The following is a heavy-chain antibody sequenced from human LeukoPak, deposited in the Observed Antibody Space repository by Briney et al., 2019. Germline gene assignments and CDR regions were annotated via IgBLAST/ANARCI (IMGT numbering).Heavy chain of an antibody. V-gene: IGHV3-48*03. CDR2: ISSSGSTI. D-gene: IGHD1-26*01. CDR1: GFTVSSYE. CDR3: ARDLGGSFNFDY. J-gene: IGHJ4*02. Sequence: GGSLRLCCAASGFTVSSYEMKWFRQAPGQGLEWVSYISSSGSTIYYADSVKGRFTISRDSAKNSLYLQMNSLRAEDTAVYYCARDLGGSFNFDYWGQGTLVTVSS.